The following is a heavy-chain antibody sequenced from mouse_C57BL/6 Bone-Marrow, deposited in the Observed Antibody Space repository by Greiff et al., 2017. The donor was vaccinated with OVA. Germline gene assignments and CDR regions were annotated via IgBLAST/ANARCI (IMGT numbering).Heavy chain of an antibody. Sequence: DVKLQESGAELVRPGASVKLSCTASGFNIKDDYMHWVKQRPEQGLEWIGWIDPENGDTEYASKFQGKATITADTSSNTAYLQLSSLTSEDTAVYYCTTGDVGFAYWGQGTLVTVSA. D-gene: IGHD3-3*01. J-gene: IGHJ3*01. V-gene: IGHV14-4*01. CDR3: TTGDVGFAY. CDR2: IDPENGDT. CDR1: GFNIKDDY.